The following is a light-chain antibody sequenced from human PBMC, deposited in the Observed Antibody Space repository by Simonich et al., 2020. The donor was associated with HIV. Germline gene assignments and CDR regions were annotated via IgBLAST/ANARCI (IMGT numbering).Light chain of an antibody. CDR2: GAS. J-gene: IGKJ5*01. Sequence: EIVMTQSPATLSVSPGERATLSCRASQRVSSNLAWYQQKPGQAPRLLIYGASTRATGIPARFSGSGSGTDFTLTISSLEPEDFAVYYCQQRSNWPPEVTFGQGTRLEIK. V-gene: IGKV3-11*01. CDR3: QQRSNWPPEVT. CDR1: QRVSSN.